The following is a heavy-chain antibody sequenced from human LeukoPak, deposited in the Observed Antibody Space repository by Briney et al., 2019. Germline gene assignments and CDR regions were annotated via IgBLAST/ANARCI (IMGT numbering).Heavy chain of an antibody. V-gene: IGHV3-74*01. Sequence: PGGSLRLSCAASGFTFSNYWMHWVRQAPGEGLVWVSRIHPDGSRTSYTVSVKGRFTISRDNAKNTLYLQMNSLRAEDSAVYFCAREQRYDDFDYWGQGILVTVSS. J-gene: IGHJ4*02. CDR1: GFTFSNYW. CDR2: IHPDGSRT. D-gene: IGHD5-12*01. CDR3: AREQRYDDFDY.